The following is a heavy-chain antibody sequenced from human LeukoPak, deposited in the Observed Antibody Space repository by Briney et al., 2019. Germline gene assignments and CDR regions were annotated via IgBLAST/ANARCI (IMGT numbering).Heavy chain of an antibody. CDR2: INTDGRAT. CDR1: GFSFSSYW. V-gene: IGHV3-74*01. Sequence: GGSLRLSCAASGFSFSSYWMNWVRQAPGKGLVWVAHINTDGRATTYADSVKGRFTVARDNAKNTLYLEMNRLRAEDTAVYYCARDNTYMFDYWGQGTQVTVSS. J-gene: IGHJ4*02. CDR3: ARDNTYMFDY. D-gene: IGHD2-2*02.